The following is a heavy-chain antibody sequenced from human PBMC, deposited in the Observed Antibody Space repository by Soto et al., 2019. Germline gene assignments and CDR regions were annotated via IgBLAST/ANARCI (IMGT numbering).Heavy chain of an antibody. CDR1: GYTFTTYG. V-gene: IGHV1-18*01. CDR2: ISAYNSNT. D-gene: IGHD6-19*01. CDR3: ATDRHRLVSYYYCYGMDV. Sequence: QVQLVQSGAEVKKPGASVKVSCKASGYTFTTYGISWVRQAPGQGLEWMGWISAYNSNTNYVQKLQDRVTMTTDTSTRTAYMELRSLRSDDTAVYYCATDRHRLVSYYYCYGMDVWGQGTTVTVSS. J-gene: IGHJ6*02.